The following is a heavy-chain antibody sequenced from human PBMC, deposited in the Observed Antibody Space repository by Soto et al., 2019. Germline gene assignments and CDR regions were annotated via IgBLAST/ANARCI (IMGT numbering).Heavy chain of an antibody. CDR2: ISGSGGST. J-gene: IGHJ4*02. D-gene: IGHD6-19*01. V-gene: IGHV3-23*01. CDR3: AKSPTKSIAVAGIGGH. Sequence: GGSLRLSCAASGFTFSSYAMSWVRQAPGKGLEWVSAISGSGGSTYYADSVKGRFTISRDNSKNTLYLQMNSLRAEDTAVYYCAKSPTKSIAVAGIGGHWGQGTLVTVSS. CDR1: GFTFSSYA.